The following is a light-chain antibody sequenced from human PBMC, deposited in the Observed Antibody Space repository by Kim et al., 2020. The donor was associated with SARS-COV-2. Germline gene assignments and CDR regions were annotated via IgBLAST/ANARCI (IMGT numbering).Light chain of an antibody. V-gene: IGKV1-39*01. CDR3: QQSFFLWT. Sequence: LSASVGDRVTITCRASQTVHDFVHWYQQKPGKAPKLLIYHTLTLQSGVPLRFSGSRSGTEFTLTISSLQSEDFATYYCQQSFFLWTFGQGTKV. CDR1: QTVHDF. J-gene: IGKJ1*01. CDR2: HTL.